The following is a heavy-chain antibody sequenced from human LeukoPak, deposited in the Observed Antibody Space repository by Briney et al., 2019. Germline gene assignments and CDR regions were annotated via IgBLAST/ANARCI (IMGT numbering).Heavy chain of an antibody. CDR2: ISGSGGGT. CDR1: GFTFSSYA. CDR3: VRDPSGSGFAFDS. V-gene: IGHV3-23*01. D-gene: IGHD1-1*01. Sequence: GGSLRLSCAASGFTFSSYAMSWVRQAPGKGLEWVSTISGSGGGTYYVDSVKGRFTLSRDNSKNTLYLQMDSLRAEDTAVYYCVRDPSGSGFAFDSWGQGALVTVSS. J-gene: IGHJ4*02.